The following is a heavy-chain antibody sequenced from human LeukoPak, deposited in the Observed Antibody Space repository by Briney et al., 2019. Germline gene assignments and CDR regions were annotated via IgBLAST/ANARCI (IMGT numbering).Heavy chain of an antibody. CDR2: ISSSGSTI. J-gene: IGHJ4*02. CDR3: ARKNGYSYGYHY. Sequence: GGSLRLSCAASGFTFSSYEMNWVRQAPGKGLEWVSYISSSGSTIYYAVSVKGRFTISRDNAKNSLYLQMNSLRAEDTAVYYCARKNGYSYGYHYWGQGTLVTVSS. V-gene: IGHV3-48*03. CDR1: GFTFSSYE. D-gene: IGHD5-18*01.